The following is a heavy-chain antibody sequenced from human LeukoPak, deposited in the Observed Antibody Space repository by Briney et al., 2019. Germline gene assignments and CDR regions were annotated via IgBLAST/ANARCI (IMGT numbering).Heavy chain of an antibody. CDR2: FSGGVSTT. J-gene: IGHJ4*02. D-gene: IGHD2-15*01. V-gene: IGHV3-23*01. Sequence: GRSLRLSCAASGFTFNNYAMSWVRQAPGKGLEWVSVFSGGVSTTYYADSVKGRFTISRDNSKNMLYLQMNSLRVEDTAVYYCAKAPQRSCGGVRCYPFDYWGQGALVTVSS. CDR1: GFTFNNYA. CDR3: AKAPQRSCGGVRCYPFDY.